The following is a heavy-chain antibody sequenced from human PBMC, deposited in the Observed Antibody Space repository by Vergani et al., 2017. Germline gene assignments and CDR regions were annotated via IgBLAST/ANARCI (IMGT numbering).Heavy chain of an antibody. CDR1: GFSLSNARMG. CDR3: ARQYYDILTVYYTRFDP. J-gene: IGHJ5*02. Sequence: QVTLKESGPVLVKPTETLTLTCTVSGFSLSNARMGVSWIRQPPGKALEWLAHIFSNDEKSYNTSLKSRLTISKDTSKSQVVLTMTNMDPVDTATYYCARQYYDILTVYYTRFDPWGRGTLVTVSS. D-gene: IGHD3-9*01. CDR2: IFSNDEK. V-gene: IGHV2-26*01.